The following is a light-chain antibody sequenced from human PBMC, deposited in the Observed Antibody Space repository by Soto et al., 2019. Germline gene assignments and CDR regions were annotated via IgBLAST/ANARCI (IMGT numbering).Light chain of an antibody. Sequence: QSALTQPASVSGSPGQSITISCTGTRSDIGSYNSIAWYQQYSGKAPTVIIFEVTKRPSGISDRFSGSKSGSTASLTISGLQAEDEADYYCATWDDSLSGWVFGGGTKLTVL. CDR3: ATWDDSLSGWV. V-gene: IGLV2-23*02. J-gene: IGLJ3*02. CDR2: EVT. CDR1: RSDIGSYNS.